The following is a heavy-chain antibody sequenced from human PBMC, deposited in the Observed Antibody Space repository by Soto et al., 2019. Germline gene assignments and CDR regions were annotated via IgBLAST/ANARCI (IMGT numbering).Heavy chain of an antibody. Sequence: EVQLVESGGGLVQPGGSLRLSCAASGFTVSSNYMSWVRQAPGKGLEWVSVIYSGGSTYYADSVKGRFTISRHNSKNTLYLQMNSLRAEDTAVYYCARVRIAAAGTPLYYYYYYMDVWGKGTTVTVSS. CDR2: IYSGGST. CDR3: ARVRIAAAGTPLYYYYYYMDV. CDR1: GFTVSSNY. J-gene: IGHJ6*03. D-gene: IGHD6-13*01. V-gene: IGHV3-53*04.